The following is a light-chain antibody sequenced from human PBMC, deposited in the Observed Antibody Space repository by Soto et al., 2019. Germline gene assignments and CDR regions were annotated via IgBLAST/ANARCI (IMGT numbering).Light chain of an antibody. J-gene: IGKJ2*01. CDR1: QNIDNY. CDR2: AAS. CDR3: QQHNSFPRS. V-gene: IGKV1-16*01. Sequence: DIQLTQSPSSLSASLGDRVTISCRASQNIDNYLHWYQQKSGKAPEALIYAASSLRDGVSSRFSGSGYGTEFTLTISSLQPEDYATYYCQQHNSFPRSFGQGTKLEIK.